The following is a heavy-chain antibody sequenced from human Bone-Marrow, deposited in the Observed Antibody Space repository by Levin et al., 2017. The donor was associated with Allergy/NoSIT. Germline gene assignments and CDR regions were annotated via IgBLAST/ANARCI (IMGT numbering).Heavy chain of an antibody. Sequence: GESLKISCAASEFTFRDYWMTWVRQAPGKGLEWVANIKQDGSKKYYVDSVKGRFTISRDNAKNSVYLQMNSLRVEDTALYYCARDRDSSGWSSFVLWGRGTLVTVSS. CDR2: IKQDGSKK. J-gene: IGHJ4*02. D-gene: IGHD6-19*01. CDR1: EFTFRDYW. CDR3: ARDRDSSGWSSFVL. V-gene: IGHV3-7*01.